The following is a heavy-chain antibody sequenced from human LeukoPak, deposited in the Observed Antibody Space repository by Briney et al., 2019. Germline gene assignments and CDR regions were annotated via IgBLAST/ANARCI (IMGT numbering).Heavy chain of an antibody. CDR3: ARDDYAPDDYVGSYYYYGMDV. CDR1: GFTFSSYG. J-gene: IGHJ6*02. CDR2: ISYDGSNK. V-gene: IGHV3-30*03. D-gene: IGHD4-23*01. Sequence: GGSLRLSCAASGFTFSSYGMHWVRQAPGKGLEWVAVISYDGSNKYYADSVKGRFTISRDDAKNSLYLQMNSLRAEDTAVYYCARDDYAPDDYVGSYYYYGMDVWGQGTTVTVSS.